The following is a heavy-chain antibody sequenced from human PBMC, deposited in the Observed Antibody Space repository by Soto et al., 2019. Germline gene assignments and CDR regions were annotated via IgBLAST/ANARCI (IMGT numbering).Heavy chain of an antibody. Sequence: SETLPLTCTVSGGSVISRSYYWSCIRQPPGKGLEWIGYIYYSGSTNYNPSLKSRVTISVDTSKNQFSLKLSSVTAADTAVYYCARGIEGWYQGRYYYGMDVWGQGTTVTVSS. CDR2: IYYSGST. D-gene: IGHD6-19*01. CDR1: GGSVISRSYY. CDR3: ARGIEGWYQGRYYYGMDV. V-gene: IGHV4-61*01. J-gene: IGHJ6*02.